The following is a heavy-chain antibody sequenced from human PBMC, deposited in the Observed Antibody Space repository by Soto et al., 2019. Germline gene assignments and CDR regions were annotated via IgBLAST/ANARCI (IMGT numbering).Heavy chain of an antibody. CDR3: AKCITIFGVVMPDYYYYGMDV. D-gene: IGHD3-3*01. Sequence: GGSLRLSCAASGFTFSSYAMSWVRQAPGKGLEWVSAISGSGGSTYYADSVKGRFTTSRDNSKNTLYLQMNSLRAEDTAVYYCAKCITIFGVVMPDYYYYGMDVWGQGTTVTVSS. J-gene: IGHJ6*02. CDR2: ISGSGGST. CDR1: GFTFSSYA. V-gene: IGHV3-23*01.